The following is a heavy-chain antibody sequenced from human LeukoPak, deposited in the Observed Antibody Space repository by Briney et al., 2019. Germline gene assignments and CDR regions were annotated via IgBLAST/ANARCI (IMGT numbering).Heavy chain of an antibody. CDR1: GFTFSSYS. CDR2: ISSSSSYI. V-gene: IGHV3-21*01. CDR3: ARDQASGSYDAFDI. J-gene: IGHJ3*02. D-gene: IGHD1-26*01. Sequence: PGGSLRLSCAASGFTFSSYSMNRVRQAPGKGLEWVSSISSSSSYIYYADSVKGRFTISRDNAKNSLYLQMNSLRAEDTAVYYCARDQASGSYDAFDIWGQGTMVTVSS.